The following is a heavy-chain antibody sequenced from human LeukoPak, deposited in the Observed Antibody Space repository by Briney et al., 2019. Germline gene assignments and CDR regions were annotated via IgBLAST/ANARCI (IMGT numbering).Heavy chain of an antibody. D-gene: IGHD3-16*01. CDR2: IYYSGST. CDR1: GGSISGGGFY. CDR3: AIGSRGDNVGDFDY. Sequence: SETLSLTCTVSGGSISGGGFYWSWIRQHPGKGLEWSGYIYYSGSTYYNPSLTSRVTISVDTPTNQFSLWLCTVTAADTAVYYCAIGSRGDNVGDFDYWGQGTLVTVSS. J-gene: IGHJ4*02. V-gene: IGHV4-31*03.